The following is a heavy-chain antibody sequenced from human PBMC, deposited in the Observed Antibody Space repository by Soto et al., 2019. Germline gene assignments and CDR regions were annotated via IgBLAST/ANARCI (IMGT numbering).Heavy chain of an antibody. CDR1: GGTFSSYT. CDR3: ARDPTYGDYAPDY. Sequence: SVKVSCKASGGTFSSYTISWVRQAPGQGLEWMGRIIPILGIANYAQKFQGRVTITADKSTSTAYMELSSLRSEDTAVYYCARDPTYGDYAPDYWGQGTLVTVSS. V-gene: IGHV1-69*04. CDR2: IIPILGIA. J-gene: IGHJ4*02. D-gene: IGHD4-17*01.